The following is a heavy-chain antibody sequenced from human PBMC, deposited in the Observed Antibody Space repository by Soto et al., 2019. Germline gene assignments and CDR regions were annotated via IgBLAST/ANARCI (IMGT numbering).Heavy chain of an antibody. Sequence: GGSLRLSCAASGFTFSSYGMHWVRQAPGKGLEWVAVISYDGSNKYYADSVKGRFTISRDNSKNTLYLQMNSLRAEDTAVYYCAKDQLEGSGCYYYGMDVWGQGTTVTVSS. V-gene: IGHV3-30*18. J-gene: IGHJ6*02. CDR2: ISYDGSNK. D-gene: IGHD3-3*01. CDR3: AKDQLEGSGCYYYGMDV. CDR1: GFTFSSYG.